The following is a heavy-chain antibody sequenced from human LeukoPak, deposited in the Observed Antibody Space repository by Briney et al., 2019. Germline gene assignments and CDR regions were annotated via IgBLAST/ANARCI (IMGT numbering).Heavy chain of an antibody. D-gene: IGHD2-2*01. J-gene: IGHJ6*02. CDR1: GVSFSDYF. V-gene: IGHV4-34*01. CDR3: ARDVVVVPAAIHYGMDV. CDR2: INHSGRT. Sequence: SETLSLTCAVYGVSFSDYFWGWIRQPPGKGLEWIGEINHSGRTYYNPSLKSRVTISVDTSKNQFSLNLSSVTAADTAVYYCARDVVVVPAAIHYGMDVWGQGTTVAVSS.